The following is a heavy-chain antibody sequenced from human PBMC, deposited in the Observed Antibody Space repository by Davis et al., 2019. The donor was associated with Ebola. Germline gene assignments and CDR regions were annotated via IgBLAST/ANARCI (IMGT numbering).Heavy chain of an antibody. D-gene: IGHD3-9*01. J-gene: IGHJ5*02. Sequence: HTGGSLRLSCAASGFTFSSYWMHWVRQAPGKGLVWVSRINSDGSSTSYADSVKGRFTISRDNAKNTLYLQMNSLRAEDTAVYYCARADYDILTGYYLDPWGQGTLVTVSS. CDR1: GFTFSSYW. CDR2: INSDGSST. V-gene: IGHV3-74*01. CDR3: ARADYDILTGYYLDP.